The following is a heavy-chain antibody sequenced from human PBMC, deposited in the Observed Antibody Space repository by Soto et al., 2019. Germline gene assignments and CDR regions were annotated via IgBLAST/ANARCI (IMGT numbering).Heavy chain of an antibody. D-gene: IGHD3-10*01. CDR1: GGSFSGYQ. J-gene: IGHJ6*03. Sequence: QVQLQQWGAGLLKPSETLSLTCAVYGGSFSGYQWTWIRQTPGKGLEWIGEINDSGNINYNPSLKRRVTILVDTAKKQISLKLSSVPAADTAVYYCARGLILWFGELSRRGGYYYYMDVWGKGTTVTVSS. CDR3: ARGLILWFGELSRRGGYYYYMDV. CDR2: INDSGNI. V-gene: IGHV4-34*01.